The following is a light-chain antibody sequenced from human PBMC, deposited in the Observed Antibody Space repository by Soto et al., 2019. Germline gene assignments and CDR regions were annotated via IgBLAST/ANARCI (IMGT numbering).Light chain of an antibody. CDR1: GSDIGAYNY. CDR3: SSYTRSTTLVV. Sequence: QSVLTQPPSASGSPGQSVTISCTGTGSDIGAYNYVSWYQQYPGKAPKVMIYDVIKRPSGVPDRFSGSKSGNTASLTVSGLRADDEAVYYCSSYTRSTTLVVFGGGTKLTVL. CDR2: DVI. J-gene: IGLJ2*01. V-gene: IGLV2-8*01.